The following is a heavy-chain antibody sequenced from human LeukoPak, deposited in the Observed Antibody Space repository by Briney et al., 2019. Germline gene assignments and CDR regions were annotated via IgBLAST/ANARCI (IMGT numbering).Heavy chain of an antibody. CDR1: GGSFSGHY. CDR2: INHSGST. D-gene: IGHD6-6*01. CDR3: ARGVEYSSSFLYYYYGMDV. J-gene: IGHJ6*02. Sequence: SETLSLTCAVYGGSFSGHYWSWIRQPPGKGLEWIGEINHSGSTNYNPSLKSRVTISVDTSKNQFSLKLSSVTAADTAVYYCARGVEYSSSFLYYYYGMDVWGQGTTVTVSS. V-gene: IGHV4-34*01.